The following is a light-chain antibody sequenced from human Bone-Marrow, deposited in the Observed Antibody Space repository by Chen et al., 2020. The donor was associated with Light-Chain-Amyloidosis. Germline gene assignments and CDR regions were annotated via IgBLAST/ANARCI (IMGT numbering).Light chain of an antibody. J-gene: IGLJ2*01. CDR3: QSADSSGTYEVI. CDR1: DLPKKY. CDR2: RDT. Sequence: SYELTQPPSVSVSPGQTARITCSGDDLPKKYAYWYQQKPGQASVLVIHRDTERPSGISERFSGASSGTTATLTISGVQAEDDADYHCQSADSSGTYEVIFGGGTKLTVL. V-gene: IGLV3-25*03.